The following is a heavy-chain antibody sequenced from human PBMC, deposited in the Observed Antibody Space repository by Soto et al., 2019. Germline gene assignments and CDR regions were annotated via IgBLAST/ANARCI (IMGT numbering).Heavy chain of an antibody. Sequence: GASVKVSCKASGYTFTSYYMHWVRQAPGQGLEWMGIINTSGGSTSYAQKFQGRVTMTRDTSTSTVYMELSSLRSVDMVVYYCARDRVTMVRDDAFDIWGQGTMVTVSS. D-gene: IGHD3-10*01. CDR2: INTSGGST. CDR1: GYTFTSYY. V-gene: IGHV1-46*01. CDR3: ARDRVTMVRDDAFDI. J-gene: IGHJ3*02.